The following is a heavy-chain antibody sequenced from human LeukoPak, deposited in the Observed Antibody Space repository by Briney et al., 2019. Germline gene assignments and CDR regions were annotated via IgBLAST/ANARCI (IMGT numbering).Heavy chain of an antibody. CDR2: IKQDESEK. V-gene: IGHV3-7*03. J-gene: IGHJ6*03. CDR3: AKGAISGSYGGYYHYYYMDV. CDR1: GFTFSSYW. Sequence: GGSLRLSCAASGFTFSSYWMSWVRQAPGKGLEWVANIKQDESEKYYVDSVKGRFTISRDNSKNSLYLQMNSLRTEDTALYYCAKGAISGSYGGYYHYYYMDVWGKGTTVTISS. D-gene: IGHD1-26*01.